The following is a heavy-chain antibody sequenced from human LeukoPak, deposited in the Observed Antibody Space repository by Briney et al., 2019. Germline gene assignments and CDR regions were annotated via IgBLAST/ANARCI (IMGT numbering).Heavy chain of an antibody. CDR1: GFTVSDYS. CDR2: ISGSGSYT. D-gene: IGHD4-17*01. J-gene: IGHJ6*03. CDR3: ARCTVTMYYYYYYMDV. V-gene: IGHV3-23*01. Sequence: GGSLRLSCAASGFTVSDYSMSWVRQAPGKGLEWVSAISGSGSYTDYADSVKGRFTISKDISKNTLYMRMNSLRAEDTAVYYCARCTVTMYYYYYYMDVWGKGTTVTVSS.